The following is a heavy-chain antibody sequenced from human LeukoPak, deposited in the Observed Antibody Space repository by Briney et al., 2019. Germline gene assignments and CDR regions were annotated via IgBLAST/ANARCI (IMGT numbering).Heavy chain of an antibody. CDR2: ISYDGTTQ. CDR1: GFTFTGYA. V-gene: IGHV3-30-3*01. CDR3: AKEMLRNNWYYFHY. Sequence: GGSLRLSCAASGFTFTGYAMHWVRQAPGKGLEGVSIISYDGTTQYYADSVKGRFTISRDNSKNTLYLQMNSLRAEDTAVYYCAKEMLRNNWYYFHYWGQGTLVTVSS. J-gene: IGHJ4*02. D-gene: IGHD1-1*01.